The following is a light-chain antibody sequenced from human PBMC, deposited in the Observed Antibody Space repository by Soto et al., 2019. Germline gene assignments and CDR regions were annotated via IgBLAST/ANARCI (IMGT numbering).Light chain of an antibody. CDR3: QHYGSSPLT. CDR2: GAS. J-gene: IGKJ4*01. CDR1: QSVSSSY. V-gene: IGKV3-20*01. Sequence: EIVLTQSPGTLSLSPGERATLSSRASQSVSSSYLAWYQQKPGQAPSLLIYGASSTAAGIPDRFSGSGSGTDFTLTISRLEPEDFAVYYCQHYGSSPLTFGGGTKVEIK.